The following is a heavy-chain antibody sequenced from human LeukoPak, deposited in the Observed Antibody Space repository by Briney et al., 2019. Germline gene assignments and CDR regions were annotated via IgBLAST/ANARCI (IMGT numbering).Heavy chain of an antibody. CDR2: VYHGGTT. D-gene: IGHD2/OR15-2a*01. J-gene: IGHJ4*02. Sequence: SETLSLTCTISGGSIRISSYYWGWIRQPPGKGLEWIGSVYHGGTTYYRPSLESRVTISVDTSKNQFSLNLNSVTAADTALYYRARSRGAVGREYDYWGRGTLVTVSS. CDR3: ARSRGAVGREYDY. CDR1: GGSIRISSYY. V-gene: IGHV4-39*01.